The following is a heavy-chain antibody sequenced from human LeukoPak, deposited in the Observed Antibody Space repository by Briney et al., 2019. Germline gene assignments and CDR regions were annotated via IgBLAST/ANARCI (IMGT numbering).Heavy chain of an antibody. V-gene: IGHV3-23*01. CDR2: ISGNGDTT. CDR1: GFTFNNYA. J-gene: IGHJ4*02. Sequence: GGSLRLSCAASGFTFNNYAMTWVRQAPGKGLEWVSAISGNGDTTYYADSVKGRFTISRDNSKNTLYLQMNSLRAEDTAVYYCARDTGGSLLYWGQGTLVTVSS. CDR3: ARDTGGSLLY. D-gene: IGHD1-26*01.